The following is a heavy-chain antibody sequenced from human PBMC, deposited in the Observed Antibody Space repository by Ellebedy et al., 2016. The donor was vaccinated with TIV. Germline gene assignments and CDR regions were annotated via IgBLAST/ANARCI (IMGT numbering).Heavy chain of an antibody. CDR1: GYSFTSYW. D-gene: IGHD3-10*01. Sequence: GESLKISXKGSGYSFTSYWISWVRQMPGKGLEWMGRIDPSDSCTNYSPSFQGHVTISADKSISTAYLQWSSLKASDTAMYYCASVGSSQDVWGQGTTVTVSS. CDR3: ASVGSSQDV. CDR2: IDPSDSCT. J-gene: IGHJ6*02. V-gene: IGHV5-10-1*01.